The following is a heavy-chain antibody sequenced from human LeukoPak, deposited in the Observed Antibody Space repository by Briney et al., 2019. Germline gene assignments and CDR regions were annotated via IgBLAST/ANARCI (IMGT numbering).Heavy chain of an antibody. CDR3: ARMISSGWYFDY. CDR2: IDWDDDK. J-gene: IGHJ4*02. V-gene: IGHV2-70*11. CDR1: GFSLSTSGMC. Sequence: SGPTLVNPTRTLTLTCTFSGFSLSTSGMCVSWIRQPPGKALEWLARIDWDDDKYYSTSLKTRLTISKDTSKNQVVLTMTNMDPVDTATYYCARMISSGWYFDYWGQGTLVTVSS. D-gene: IGHD6-19*01.